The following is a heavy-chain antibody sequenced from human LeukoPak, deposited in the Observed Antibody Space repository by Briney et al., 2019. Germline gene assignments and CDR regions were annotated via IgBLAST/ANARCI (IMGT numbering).Heavy chain of an antibody. CDR3: ARVSGSSGYYGFYY. J-gene: IGHJ4*02. D-gene: IGHD3-22*01. V-gene: IGHV4-4*02. CDR2: IYHSGST. Sequence: SGTLSLTCAVSGGSLSSSNWWSWVRQPPGKGLEWIGEIYHSGSTNYNPSLKSRVTISVDKSKNQFSLKLSSVTAADTAVYYCARVSGSSGYYGFYYWGQGTLVTVSS. CDR1: GGSLSSSNW.